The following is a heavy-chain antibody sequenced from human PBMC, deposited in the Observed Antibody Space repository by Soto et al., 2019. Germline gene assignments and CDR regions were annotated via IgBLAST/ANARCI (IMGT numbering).Heavy chain of an antibody. CDR3: ARDLADYDFWSGYSGHYYYYGMDV. J-gene: IGHJ6*02. V-gene: IGHV3-30-3*01. CDR1: GFTFSSYA. Sequence: GGSLRLSCEASGFTFSSYAMHWVRQAPGKGLEWVAVISYDGSNKYYADSVKGRFTISRDNSKNTLYLQMNSLRAEDTAVYYCARDLADYDFWSGYSGHYYYYGMDVWGQGTTVTVSS. D-gene: IGHD3-3*01. CDR2: ISYDGSNK.